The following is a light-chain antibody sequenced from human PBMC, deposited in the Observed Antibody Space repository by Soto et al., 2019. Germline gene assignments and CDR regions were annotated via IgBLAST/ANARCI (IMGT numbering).Light chain of an antibody. CDR1: QSVGSK. J-gene: IGKJ2*01. V-gene: IGKV3-15*01. CDR2: GAS. Sequence: EIVMTQSPATLSVSPGERATLSCRASQSVGSKLIWYQHKPGQVPRLLIYGASARATGIPARFSGSGSGTEFTLTISSLQSEDSAIYYCQERSKWPLYTFGQGTKLEIK. CDR3: QERSKWPLYT.